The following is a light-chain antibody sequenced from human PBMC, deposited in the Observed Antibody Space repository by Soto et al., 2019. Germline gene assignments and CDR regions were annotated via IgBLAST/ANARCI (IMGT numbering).Light chain of an antibody. CDR2: WAS. Sequence: DIVMTQSPDSLAVSLGERATINCKSSQSILYSSTNDNYLAWYQQKPGQPPKLLIYWASTRESGVPDRFSGSGSGTDFTLTISSLQAEDVALYYCQQYHSLPYTCGQGTKLEI. CDR1: QSILYSSTNDNY. V-gene: IGKV4-1*01. CDR3: QQYHSLPYT. J-gene: IGKJ2*01.